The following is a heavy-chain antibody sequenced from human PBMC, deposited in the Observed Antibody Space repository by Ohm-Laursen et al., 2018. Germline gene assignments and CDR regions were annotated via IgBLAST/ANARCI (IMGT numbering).Heavy chain of an antibody. CDR1: AFTFSSYW. CDR2: IDEDGSQK. CDR3: ARGSSSGPDY. J-gene: IGHJ4*02. V-gene: IGHV3-7*01. Sequence: SLRLSCAAAAFTFSSYWMTWVRQAPAKGLEWVASIDEDGSQKHYVDSVKGRFTISRDNAKNSLYLQMNSLRAADTAVYYCARGSSSGPDYWGQGTLVTVSS. D-gene: IGHD3-3*01.